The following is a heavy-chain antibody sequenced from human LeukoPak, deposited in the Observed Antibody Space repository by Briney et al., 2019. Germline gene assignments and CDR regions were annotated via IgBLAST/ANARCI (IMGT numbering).Heavy chain of an antibody. D-gene: IGHD6-19*01. CDR1: GYTFTSYG. Sequence: ASVKVSCKASGYTFTSYGISWVRQAPGQGLEWMGWISAYNGNTNYAQKLQGRVTMTTDTSTSTAYMELRSLRSDDTAVYYCARDNMFVVADTRAYFDYWGQGTLVTVSS. CDR3: ARDNMFVVADTRAYFDY. V-gene: IGHV1-18*01. J-gene: IGHJ4*02. CDR2: ISAYNGNT.